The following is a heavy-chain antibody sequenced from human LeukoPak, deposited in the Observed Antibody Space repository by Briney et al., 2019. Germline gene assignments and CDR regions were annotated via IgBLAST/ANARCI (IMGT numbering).Heavy chain of an antibody. CDR1: GFTLTSYW. Sequence: GGSLRLSCAASGFTLTSYWMSWVRQAPGKGLEWVATIKQDGSEKYYVDSVKGRVTISRDNADNSLYLQMNSLRAEDTAVYYCARVVAANWFDPWGQETLVTVSS. CDR2: IKQDGSEK. J-gene: IGHJ5*02. V-gene: IGHV3-7*01. D-gene: IGHD2-15*01. CDR3: ARVVAANWFDP.